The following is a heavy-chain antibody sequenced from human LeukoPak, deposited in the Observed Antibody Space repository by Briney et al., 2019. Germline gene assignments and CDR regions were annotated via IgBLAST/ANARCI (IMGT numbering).Heavy chain of an antibody. CDR2: IYYSGST. Sequence: SETLSLTCTVSGGSLSSYYWSWIRQPPGKGLEWIGYIYYSGSTNYNPSLKSRVTISVDTSKNQFSLKLSSVTAADTAVYYCARKSGSGWYDDDYWGQGTLVTVSS. V-gene: IGHV4-59*01. D-gene: IGHD6-19*01. CDR3: ARKSGSGWYDDDY. CDR1: GGSLSSYY. J-gene: IGHJ4*02.